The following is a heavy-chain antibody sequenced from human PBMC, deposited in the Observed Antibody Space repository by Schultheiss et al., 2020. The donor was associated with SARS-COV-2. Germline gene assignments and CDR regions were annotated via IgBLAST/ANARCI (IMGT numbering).Heavy chain of an antibody. J-gene: IGHJ6*02. CDR1: GFTFSSYW. Sequence: GESLKISCAASGFTFSSYWMSWVRQAPGKGLEWVANIKQDGSEKYYVDSVKGRFTISRDNAKNSLYLQMNSLRAEDTAVYYCARDQEPGSGYYRSYYYYGMDVWGQGTTVTVSS. CDR3: ARDQEPGSGYYRSYYYYGMDV. CDR2: IKQDGSEK. D-gene: IGHD3-3*01. V-gene: IGHV3-7*01.